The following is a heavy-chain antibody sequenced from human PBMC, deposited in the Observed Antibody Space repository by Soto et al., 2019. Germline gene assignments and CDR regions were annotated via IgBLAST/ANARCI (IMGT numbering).Heavy chain of an antibody. CDR3: ATHYGDTLTPFAFDI. V-gene: IGHV4-31*03. CDR2: IYYSGST. D-gene: IGHD4-17*01. J-gene: IGHJ3*02. CDR1: GGSISSGGYY. Sequence: QVQLQESGPGLVKPSQTLSLTCTVSGGSISSGGYYWSWIRQHPGKGLEWIGYIYYSGSTYYNPSLKGRVTRSVDTSKNQFALKLSSVTAADTAVYYCATHYGDTLTPFAFDIWGQGTMVTVSS.